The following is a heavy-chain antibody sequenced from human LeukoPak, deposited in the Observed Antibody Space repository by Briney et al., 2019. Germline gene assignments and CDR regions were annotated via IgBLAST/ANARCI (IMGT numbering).Heavy chain of an antibody. D-gene: IGHD5-18*01. CDR3: ARVRIQLWLEAIYYYYYMDV. Sequence: ASVKVSCKASGYTFTGYYMHWVRQAPGQGLEWMGWINPNRGGTNYAQKFQGRVTMTRDTSISTAYMELSRLRSDDTAVYYCARVRIQLWLEAIYYYYYMDVWGKGTTVTVSS. V-gene: IGHV1-2*02. CDR2: INPNRGGT. CDR1: GYTFTGYY. J-gene: IGHJ6*03.